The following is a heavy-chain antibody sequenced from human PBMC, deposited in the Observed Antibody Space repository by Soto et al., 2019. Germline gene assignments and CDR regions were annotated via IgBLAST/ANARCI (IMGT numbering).Heavy chain of an antibody. CDR1: GFTFSSYG. CDR2: IWYDGSNK. J-gene: IGHJ4*02. D-gene: IGHD3-10*01. CDR3: ARILLWFGELYGHFDY. V-gene: IGHV3-33*01. Sequence: GGSLRLSCAASGFTFSSYGMHWVRQAPGKGLEWVAVIWYDGSNKYYADSVKGRFTISRDNSKNTLYLQMNSLRAADTAVYYCARILLWFGELYGHFDYWGQGTLVTVSS.